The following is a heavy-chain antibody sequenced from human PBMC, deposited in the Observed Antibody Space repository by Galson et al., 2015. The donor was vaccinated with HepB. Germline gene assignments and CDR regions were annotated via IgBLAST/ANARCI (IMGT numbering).Heavy chain of an antibody. CDR3: ARGPRAGWFDS. J-gene: IGHJ5*01. CDR1: GDSVSSKSVA. D-gene: IGHD3-10*01. V-gene: IGHV6-1*01. CDR2: TYYRSKWYD. Sequence: CAISGDSVSSKSVAWNWIRQSSSRGLEWLGRTYYRSKWYDDYAVFVKRRMTINPDTAKNQFSLHLNSVTPEDTAVYYCARGPRAGWFDSWGQGTLVTVSS.